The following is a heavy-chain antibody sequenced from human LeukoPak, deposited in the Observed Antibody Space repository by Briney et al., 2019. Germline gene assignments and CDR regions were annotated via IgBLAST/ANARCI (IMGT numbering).Heavy chain of an antibody. CDR3: AKGGSSTSCDFACAEYFQH. J-gene: IGHJ1*01. Sequence: PGGSLRLSCAASGFTFSSYGMHWVRQAPGKGLEWGAFIRYDGSNKYYADSVKGRFTISRDNSKNTLYLHMNSLRAEDTAVYYYAKGGSSTSCDFACAEYFQHWGQGTLVTVSS. CDR1: GFTFSSYG. V-gene: IGHV3-30*02. CDR2: IRYDGSNK. D-gene: IGHD2-2*01.